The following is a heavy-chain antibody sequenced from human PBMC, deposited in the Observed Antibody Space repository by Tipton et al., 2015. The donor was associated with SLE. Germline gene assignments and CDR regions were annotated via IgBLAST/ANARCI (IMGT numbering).Heavy chain of an antibody. CDR1: GYTFTNYF. CDR2: INPSGGTI. V-gene: IGHV1-46*01. D-gene: IGHD4-11*01. Sequence: QLVQSGAEVKKPGASVKVSCKTSGYTFTNYFIHWVRQAPGQGLEWVGVINPSGGTITYAQRFQGRVTVTRDTSTSTVYMDLSSLISEDTAVYYCARGPYSKYAYGCADSWGQGTLVTVSS. CDR3: ARGPYSKYAYGCADS. J-gene: IGHJ5*01.